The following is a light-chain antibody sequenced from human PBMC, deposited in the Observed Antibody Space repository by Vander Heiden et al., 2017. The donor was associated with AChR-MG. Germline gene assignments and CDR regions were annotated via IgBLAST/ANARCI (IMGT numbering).Light chain of an antibody. V-gene: IGKV3-20*01. CDR2: GTS. Sequence: EIVVTQSPGTMSLSPGESATLSCRASQSVSSNSLAWYQQKPGQAPRLLIYGTSSRATGIPDRFSGSGSGTDFTLTISRLEPEDFAVYYCQQYGSSPVTFGGGTKVEI. J-gene: IGKJ4*01. CDR3: QQYGSSPVT. CDR1: QSVSSNS.